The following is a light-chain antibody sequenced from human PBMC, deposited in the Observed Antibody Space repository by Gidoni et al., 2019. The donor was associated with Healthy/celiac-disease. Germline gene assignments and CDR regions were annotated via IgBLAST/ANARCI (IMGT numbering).Light chain of an antibody. CDR2: AAP. CDR1: QGISSY. V-gene: IGKV1-8*01. Sequence: AIRITQSPSSLSASTGDRVTITCRASQGISSYLAWYQQKPGKAPKLLIYAAPTLQSGVPSRFSGSGSGTDFTLTISCLQSEDFATYYCQQYYSYPPFTFGPGTKVDIK. J-gene: IGKJ3*01. CDR3: QQYYSYPPFT.